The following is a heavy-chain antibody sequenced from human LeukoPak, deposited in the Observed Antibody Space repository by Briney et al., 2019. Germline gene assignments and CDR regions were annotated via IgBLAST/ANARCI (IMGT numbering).Heavy chain of an antibody. Sequence: PGGSLRLSCAASGFAFRNYWMHWVRQGPGKGLLWFSRINRDGRATSSADSVKGRFTISRDKAKNTLYLQMNSLRAEDTAVYYCARDPYDILTGPYFDYWGQGTLVTVSS. CDR2: INRDGRAT. J-gene: IGHJ4*02. D-gene: IGHD3-9*01. CDR3: ARDPYDILTGPYFDY. CDR1: GFAFRNYW. V-gene: IGHV3-74*01.